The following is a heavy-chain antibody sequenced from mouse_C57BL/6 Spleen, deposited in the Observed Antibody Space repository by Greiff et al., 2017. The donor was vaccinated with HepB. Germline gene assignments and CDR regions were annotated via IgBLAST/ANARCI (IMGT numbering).Heavy chain of an antibody. V-gene: IGHV5-4*01. J-gene: IGHJ2*01. Sequence: DVKLVESGGGLVKPGGSLKLSCAASGFTFSSYAMSWVRQTPEKRLEWVATISDGGSYTYYPDNVKGRFTISRDNAKTNLYLQLSHLKSEDTAMYYCARERGHYYGSNYFDYGGQGTTLTVSS. CDR2: ISDGGSYT. CDR3: ARERGHYYGSNYFDY. D-gene: IGHD1-1*01. CDR1: GFTFSSYA.